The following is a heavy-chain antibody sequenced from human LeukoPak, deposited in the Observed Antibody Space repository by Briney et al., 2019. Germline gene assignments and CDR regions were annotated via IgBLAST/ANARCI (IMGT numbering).Heavy chain of an antibody. CDR1: GASISGTAYY. J-gene: IGHJ4*02. CDR3: AKSGGYGLIDY. CDR2: IYYSGST. V-gene: IGHV4-39*01. D-gene: IGHD1-26*01. Sequence: SETLSLTCTVSGASISGTAYYWCWVRQPPRKGLEWIGNIYYSGSTYYNASLQSRVTISIDTSKNQFSLRLSSVTAADTAMYFCAKSGGYGLIDYWGQGTLVTVSS.